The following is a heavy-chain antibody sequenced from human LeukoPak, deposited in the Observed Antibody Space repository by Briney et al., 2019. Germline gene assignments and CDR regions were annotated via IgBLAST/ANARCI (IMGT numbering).Heavy chain of an antibody. V-gene: IGHV3-64*01. Sequence: PGGSLRLSCAASGFTFSSYAMHWVRQAPGKGLEYVSVISSNGGSTYYANSVKGRFTISRDNSKNTLYLQMGSPRAEDMAVYYCARSGTRYYDILGGSWFDPWGQGTLVTVSS. CDR2: ISSNGGST. CDR1: GFTFSSYA. D-gene: IGHD3-22*01. CDR3: ARSGTRYYDILGGSWFDP. J-gene: IGHJ5*02.